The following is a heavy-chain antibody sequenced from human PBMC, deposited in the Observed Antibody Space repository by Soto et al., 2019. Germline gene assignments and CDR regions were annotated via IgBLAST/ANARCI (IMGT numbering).Heavy chain of an antibody. CDR3: ARDFLSIAAAGTGGYGMDA. J-gene: IGHJ6*02. Sequence: RKAPGKGLEWIGEIYHSGSTNYNPSLKSRVTISVDKSKNQFSLKLSSVTAADTAVYYCARDFLSIAAAGTGGYGMDAWGQRTTVTVSS. V-gene: IGHV4-4*02. CDR2: IYHSGST. D-gene: IGHD6-13*01.